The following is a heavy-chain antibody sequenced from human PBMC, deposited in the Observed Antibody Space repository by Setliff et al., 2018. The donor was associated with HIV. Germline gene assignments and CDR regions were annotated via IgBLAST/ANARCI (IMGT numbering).Heavy chain of an antibody. CDR3: AALTTGYYFDY. D-gene: IGHD4-17*01. J-gene: IGHJ4*02. CDR1: GGSISSGGYY. V-gene: IGHV4-31*03. CDR2: IYYSGST. Sequence: SETLSLTCTVSGGSISSGGYYWSWIRQHPGKGLEWIGYIYYSGSTYYNPSLKNRVSISLDMSADLFSLKMNSVTAADTAVYFCAALTTGYYFDYWGQGTLVTVSS.